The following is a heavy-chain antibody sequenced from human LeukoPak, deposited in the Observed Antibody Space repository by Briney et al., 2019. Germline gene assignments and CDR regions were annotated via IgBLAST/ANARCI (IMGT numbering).Heavy chain of an antibody. CDR3: ARGDLLTGYYSWFDP. CDR2: IYHSGST. D-gene: IGHD3-9*01. Sequence: PSETLSLTCAVYGGSFSGYYWSWIRQPPGKGLEWIGEIYHSGSTNYNPSLKSRVTISVDTSKNQFSLKLSSVTAADTAVYYCARGDLLTGYYSWFDPWGQGTLVTVSS. J-gene: IGHJ5*02. V-gene: IGHV4-34*01. CDR1: GGSFSGYY.